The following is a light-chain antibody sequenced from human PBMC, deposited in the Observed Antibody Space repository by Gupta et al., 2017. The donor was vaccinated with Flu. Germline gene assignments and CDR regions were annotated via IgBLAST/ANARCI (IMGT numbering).Light chain of an antibody. Sequence: QSAPTQPRSVSGSPGQSVTISCTGSSNDVGGSNRVSWYQQRPGKAPKLILYYVTERPSGVPDRFSGSKSGNTASLTISGLQAEDEADYYCSSHAVRGTWVFGTGTTVTVL. CDR3: SSHAVRGTWV. CDR1: SNDVGGSNR. V-gene: IGLV2-11*01. J-gene: IGLJ1*01. CDR2: YVT.